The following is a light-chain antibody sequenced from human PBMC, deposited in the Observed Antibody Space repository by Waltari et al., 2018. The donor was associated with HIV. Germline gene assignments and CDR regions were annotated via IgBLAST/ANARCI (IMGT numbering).Light chain of an antibody. V-gene: IGKV3-11*01. CDR3: QQRSYWPFT. CDR2: DAS. Sequence: EIVLTQSPATLSLSPGERATLSCRASQSVSTYLAWYQQKPGQAPRLLIYDASNRATGIPARFSGSGSGTDFTLTISSLEPEDFAVYYCQQRSYWPFTFGQVTKLEIK. J-gene: IGKJ2*01. CDR1: QSVSTY.